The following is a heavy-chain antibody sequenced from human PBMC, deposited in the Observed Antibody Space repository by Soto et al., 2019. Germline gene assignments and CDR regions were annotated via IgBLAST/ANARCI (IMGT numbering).Heavy chain of an antibody. V-gene: IGHV1-69*13. J-gene: IGHJ3*02. CDR3: ATTYYYGSGSYFSIPYVAFDI. Sequence: GASVKVSCKASGGTFSSYAISWVRQAPGQGLEWMGGTIPIFGTANYAQKFQGRVTITADESTSTAYMELSSLRSEDTAVYYCATTYYYGSGSYFSIPYVAFDIWGQGTMVTVSS. D-gene: IGHD3-10*01. CDR1: GGTFSSYA. CDR2: TIPIFGTA.